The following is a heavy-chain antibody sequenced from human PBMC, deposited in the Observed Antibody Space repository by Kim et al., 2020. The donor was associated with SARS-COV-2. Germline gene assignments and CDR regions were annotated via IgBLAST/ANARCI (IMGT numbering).Heavy chain of an antibody. V-gene: IGHV3-23*01. D-gene: IGHD1-26*01. CDR3: AKGAPSGSYPVGAY. Sequence: ADSVKGRFTISSDNSKHTLYLQMNSLRAEDTAVYYCAKGAPSGSYPVGAYWGQGTLVTVSS. J-gene: IGHJ4*02.